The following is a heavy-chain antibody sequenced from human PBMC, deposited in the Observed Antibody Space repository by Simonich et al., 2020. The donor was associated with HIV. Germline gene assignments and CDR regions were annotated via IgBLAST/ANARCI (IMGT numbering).Heavy chain of an antibody. CDR1: GYTFTNYA. V-gene: IGHV1-18*01. Sequence: QVQLVQSGAEVKKPGASVKVSCKASGYTFTNYAISWVRQAPGQGLEWMGWGRTFGGDTKDSQNLQGRVTMTTDTSTTTVYMELRSLRSDDTAIYYCARGQPYFDYWGQGTLVTVSS. J-gene: IGHJ4*02. D-gene: IGHD5-18*01. CDR3: ARGQPYFDY. CDR2: GRTFGGDT.